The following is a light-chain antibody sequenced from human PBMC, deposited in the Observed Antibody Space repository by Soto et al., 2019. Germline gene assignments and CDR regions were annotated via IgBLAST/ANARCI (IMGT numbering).Light chain of an antibody. Sequence: DIEMTRSPSTLSASVGDRVTITCRASQSVRRWLAWYQRKPGQAPKLLIYDASRLESGVPERFSGSGSGTDFTLTIRSLQPADFATYYCQQYDDSPGTFGQGTKVDIK. CDR3: QQYDDSPGT. CDR2: DAS. V-gene: IGKV1-5*01. CDR1: QSVRRW. J-gene: IGKJ1*01.